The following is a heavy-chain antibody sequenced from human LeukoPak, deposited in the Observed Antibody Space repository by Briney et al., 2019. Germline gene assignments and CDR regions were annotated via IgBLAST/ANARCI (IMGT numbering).Heavy chain of an antibody. CDR1: GGSISSSSYF. J-gene: IGHJ6*02. V-gene: IGHV3-11*04. CDR3: ARDRGVTLFYYGLDV. D-gene: IGHD2-21*02. CDR2: ISSSGATI. Sequence: LSLTCTVSGGSISSSSYFWGWIRQPPGKGLEWVSYISSSGATIYYADSVKGRFTISRDNAKNSLYLQMNSLRVEDTAVYYCARDRGVTLFYYGLDVWGQGTTVTVSS.